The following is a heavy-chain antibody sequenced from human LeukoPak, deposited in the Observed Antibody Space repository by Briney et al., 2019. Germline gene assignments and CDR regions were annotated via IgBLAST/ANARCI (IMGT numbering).Heavy chain of an antibody. D-gene: IGHD6-19*01. V-gene: IGHV1-18*01. Sequence: ASVTVSCTASGYTFTSYGISWVRQAPGQGLEWMGWISAYNGNTNYAQKLQGRVTMTTDTSTSTAYMELRSLRSDDTAVYYCARGSNSSGWPDAIFDYWGQGTLVTVSA. CDR3: ARGSNSSGWPDAIFDY. J-gene: IGHJ4*02. CDR1: GYTFTSYG. CDR2: ISAYNGNT.